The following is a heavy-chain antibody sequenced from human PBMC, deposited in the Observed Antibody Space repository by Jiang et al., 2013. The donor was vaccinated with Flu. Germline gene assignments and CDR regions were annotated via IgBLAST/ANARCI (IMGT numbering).Heavy chain of an antibody. CDR1: GFTFRSYA. J-gene: IGHJ4*02. V-gene: IGHV3-30-3*01. Sequence: QLVESGGGVVQPGRSLRLSCAASGFTFRSYAMHWVRQAPGKGLEWVAVISYDGSNKYYADSVKGRFTISRDNSKNTLYLQMNSLRAEDTAVYYCARDRPTVSFDYWGQGTLVTVSS. CDR2: ISYDGSNK. CDR3: ARDRPTVSFDY. D-gene: IGHD4-17*01.